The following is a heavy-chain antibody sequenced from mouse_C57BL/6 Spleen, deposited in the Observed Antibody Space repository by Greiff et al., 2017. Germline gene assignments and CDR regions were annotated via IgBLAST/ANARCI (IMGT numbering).Heavy chain of an antibody. CDR2: VYPGDGDT. CDR1: GYAFSSSW. D-gene: IGHD2-1*01. V-gene: IGHV1-82*01. Sequence: VQLQQSGPELVKPGASVKISCKASGYAFSSSWMNWVKQRPGKGLEWIGRVYPGDGDTNYNGKFKGKATLTADKSSSTAYMQLSSLTSEDSAVYFCARYDYGNYVFFDYWGQGTTLTVSS. CDR3: ARYDYGNYVFFDY. J-gene: IGHJ2*01.